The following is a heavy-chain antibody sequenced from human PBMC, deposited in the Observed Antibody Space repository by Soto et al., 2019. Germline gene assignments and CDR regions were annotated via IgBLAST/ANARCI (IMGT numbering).Heavy chain of an antibody. J-gene: IGHJ4*02. Sequence: GGSLRLSCAASGFTFSSYAMHWVRQAPGKGLEWVAVISYDGSNKYYADSVKGRFTISRDNSKNTLYLQMNSLRAEDTAVYYFARERALVPRGYSYGIDYWGQGTLVTVSS. CDR3: ARERALVPRGYSYGIDY. D-gene: IGHD5-18*01. CDR2: ISYDGSNK. CDR1: GFTFSSYA. V-gene: IGHV3-30-3*01.